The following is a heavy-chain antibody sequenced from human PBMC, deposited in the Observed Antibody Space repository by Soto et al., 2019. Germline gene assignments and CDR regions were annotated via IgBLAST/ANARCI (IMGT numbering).Heavy chain of an antibody. V-gene: IGHV6-1*01. Sequence: SQTLSLTCVISGDTVSTNTAAWNWIRQSPSRGLEWLGRIYYKSRWYNDYSESLKSRIAIIPDTSRNQFSLQLNSVIPEDTAVYYCARDWGYDPDPTYYYGMDVWGQGTKVTVS. D-gene: IGHD5-12*01. CDR2: IYYKSRWYN. J-gene: IGHJ6*02. CDR1: GDTVSTNTAA. CDR3: ARDWGYDPDPTYYYGMDV.